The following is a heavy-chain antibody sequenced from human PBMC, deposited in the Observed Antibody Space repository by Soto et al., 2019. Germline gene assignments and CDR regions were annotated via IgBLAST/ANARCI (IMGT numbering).Heavy chain of an antibody. CDR2: IWYDGSNK. D-gene: IGHD6-19*01. J-gene: IGHJ6*02. V-gene: IGHV3-33*01. Sequence: QVQLVESGGGVVQPGRSLRLSCAASGFTFSSYGMHWVRQAPGKGLEWVAVIWYDGSNKYYADSVKGRFTISRDNSKNTLYLQMHSLRAEDTAVYYCARDGSVAGTFNEYYYYGMDVWGQGTTVTVSS. CDR1: GFTFSSYG. CDR3: ARDGSVAGTFNEYYYYGMDV.